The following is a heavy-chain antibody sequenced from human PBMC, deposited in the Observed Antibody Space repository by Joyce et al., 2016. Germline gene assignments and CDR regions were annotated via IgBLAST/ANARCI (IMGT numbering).Heavy chain of an antibody. D-gene: IGHD1-14*01. J-gene: IGHJ6*03. CDR2: ISDNTNYI. CDR1: GFTFNRHN. Sequence: EVQLVESGGGLVKPGGSLRLSCAAAGFTFNRHNINWVRQAPGKGLEWVSFISDNTNYINYADSVKGRFTISRVNAQNSLFLQMNSLRAEDTAVYYCVRGSNPSYFYYMDVWGKGTTVIVSS. CDR3: VRGSNPSYFYYMDV. V-gene: IGHV3-21*01.